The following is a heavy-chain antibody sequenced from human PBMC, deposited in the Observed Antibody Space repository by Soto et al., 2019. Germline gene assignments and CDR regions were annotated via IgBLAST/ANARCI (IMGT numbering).Heavy chain of an antibody. J-gene: IGHJ3*01. CDR2: IYPGDSDT. CDR3: ARRLATGSNAFDF. Sequence: ESLKISCKGSGYSFTNYWIGWERQMPGKGLEWMGIIYPGDSDTRYSPSFQGQVTISADKSISTAYLQWSSLKASDTAMYYCARRLATGSNAFDFWGQGTMVPVSS. CDR1: GYSFTNYW. V-gene: IGHV5-51*01. D-gene: IGHD6-19*01.